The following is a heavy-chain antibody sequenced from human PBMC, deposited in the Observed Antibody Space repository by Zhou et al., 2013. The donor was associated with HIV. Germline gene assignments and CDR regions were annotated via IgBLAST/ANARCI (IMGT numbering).Heavy chain of an antibody. CDR1: GYIFTKYL. Sequence: QVQLVQSESEVKWPGASVRVSCRTSGYIFTKYLIHWIRQAPGQGPEVMGIINPLSGTISYAERFRAKAIMTRDTATTTVFLFLPRLTSDDTALYYCARESNSSGRGRSVDFWGQGTLVTVSS. J-gene: IGHJ4*02. CDR2: INPLSGTI. D-gene: IGHD3-16*01. V-gene: IGHV1-46*01. CDR3: ARESNSSGRGRSVDF.